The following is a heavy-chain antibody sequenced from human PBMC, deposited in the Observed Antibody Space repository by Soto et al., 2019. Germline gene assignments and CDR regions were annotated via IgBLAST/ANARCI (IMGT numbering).Heavy chain of an antibody. D-gene: IGHD3-16*02. Sequence: GGSLRLSCAASGFTFSDYYMSWIRQAPGKGLEWVSYISSSGSTIYYADSVKGRFTISRDNAKNSLYLQMNSLRDEDTAVDYCARAAYDYIWGSYRYTGDYFDYWGQGTLVTVSS. CDR2: ISSSGSTI. CDR3: ARAAYDYIWGSYRYTGDYFDY. J-gene: IGHJ4*02. CDR1: GFTFSDYY. V-gene: IGHV3-11*01.